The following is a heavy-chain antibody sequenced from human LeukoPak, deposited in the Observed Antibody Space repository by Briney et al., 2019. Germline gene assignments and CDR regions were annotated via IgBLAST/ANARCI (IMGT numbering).Heavy chain of an antibody. CDR1: GYTFTSYY. D-gene: IGHD2-2*01. Sequence: ASVKVSCKASGYTFTSYYMHWVRQAPGQGLEWMGIINPSGGSTSYAQKFQGRVTMTRDTSTSTVYMELSSLRSEGTAVYYCARERGPDIVVVPAAPTFGYWGQGTLVTVSS. V-gene: IGHV1-46*01. CDR2: INPSGGST. CDR3: ARERGPDIVVVPAAPTFGY. J-gene: IGHJ4*02.